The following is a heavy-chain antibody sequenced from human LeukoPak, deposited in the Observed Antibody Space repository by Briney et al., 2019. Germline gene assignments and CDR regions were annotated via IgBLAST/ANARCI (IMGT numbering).Heavy chain of an antibody. J-gene: IGHJ4*02. V-gene: IGHV4-39*07. CDR2: IYYSGSS. D-gene: IGHD4-11*01. CDR1: GDSITNNNCY. Sequence: SETLSLTCTVSGDSITNNNCYWCWVRQPPGKRLEWIASIYYSGSSYYNPSLKTRVTMSVDTSKNQFSLKLSSVTAADTAVYYCVRLDYSNFFDYWGQGNLVTVSS. CDR3: VRLDYSNFFDY.